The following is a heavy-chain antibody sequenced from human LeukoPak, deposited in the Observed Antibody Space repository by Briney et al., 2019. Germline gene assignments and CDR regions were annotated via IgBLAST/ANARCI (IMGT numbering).Heavy chain of an antibody. J-gene: IGHJ4*02. CDR3: ARGVHYDFCPDY. D-gene: IGHD3-3*01. V-gene: IGHV1-69*05. CDR1: GGTFSSYA. CDR2: IIPIFGTA. Sequence: ASVKVSCKASGGTFSSYAISWVRQAPGQGLEWMGGIIPIFGTANYAQKFQGRVTITTDESTSTAYMELSSLRSEDTAVYYCARGVHYDFCPDYWGQGTLVTVSS.